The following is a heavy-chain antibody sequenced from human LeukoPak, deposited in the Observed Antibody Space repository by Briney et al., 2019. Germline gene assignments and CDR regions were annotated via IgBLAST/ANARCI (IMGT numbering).Heavy chain of an antibody. Sequence: GGSLRLSCAASGFTLSSYWMSWVRQAPGKGLEWVANIKQDGSEEYYVDSVKGRFTISRDNAKNSLYLRMNSLRAEDTAVYYCARDLSTVGDWGQGTLVTVSS. V-gene: IGHV3-7*04. J-gene: IGHJ4*02. CDR1: GFTLSSYW. CDR3: ARDLSTVGD. CDR2: IKQDGSEE. D-gene: IGHD1-26*01.